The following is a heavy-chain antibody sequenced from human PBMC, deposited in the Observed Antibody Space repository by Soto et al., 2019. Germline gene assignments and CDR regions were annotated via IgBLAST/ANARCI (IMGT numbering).Heavy chain of an antibody. V-gene: IGHV4-4*02. D-gene: IGHD1-26*01. CDR1: GGSVSSSDW. Sequence: QVQLQESGPGLVKPSGTLSLTCAVSGGSVSSSDWWSWVRQPPGKGLEWIGEIYHSGSTNYNPSLKSRVTISVDKSKNQFTLKLNSVTAADTAVYYCVRDAVGATNNWFDPWGQGTLVTVSS. J-gene: IGHJ5*02. CDR2: IYHSGST. CDR3: VRDAVGATNNWFDP.